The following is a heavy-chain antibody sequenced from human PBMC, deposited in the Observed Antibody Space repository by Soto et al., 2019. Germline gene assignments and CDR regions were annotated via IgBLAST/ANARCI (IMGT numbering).Heavy chain of an antibody. D-gene: IGHD6-13*01. V-gene: IGHV4-39*01. CDR3: ASLHSSGWYEVDH. J-gene: IGHJ5*02. CDR2: IYYNENT. Sequence: SETLSLTCTVSGGSIISRSYNWGWIRQPPGKGLEWIGSIYYNENTYYNPSLKSRVGLSVDTSKSEFSLKLSSVTAADTAVYYCASLHSSGWYEVDHWGQGIQVTVSS. CDR1: GGSIISRSYN.